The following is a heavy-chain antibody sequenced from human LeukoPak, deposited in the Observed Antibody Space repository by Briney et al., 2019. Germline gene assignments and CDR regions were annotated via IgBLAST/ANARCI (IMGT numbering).Heavy chain of an antibody. J-gene: IGHJ3*02. CDR2: IYYGGTT. CDR3: ARGPYSYDSSGAFDI. CDR1: GGSISSTSYY. V-gene: IGHV4-39*01. D-gene: IGHD3-22*01. Sequence: PSETLSLTCTVSGGSISSTSYYWGWIRQPPGKGLEWIGSIYYGGTTYYNPSLKSRVTISVDTSKNQFSLRLSSVTAADTAVYFCARGPYSYDSSGAFDIWGQGTMVTVSS.